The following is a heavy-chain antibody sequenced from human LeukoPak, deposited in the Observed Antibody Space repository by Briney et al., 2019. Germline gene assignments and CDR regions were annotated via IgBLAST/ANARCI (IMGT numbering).Heavy chain of an antibody. CDR3: ARGRWNDAFDI. CDR1: GYTFTSYD. V-gene: IGHV1-8*01. Sequence: GASVKVSCKASGYTFTSYDINWVRQATGQGLEWMGWMNPNSGNTGYAQKFQGRVTMTRDTPISTAYMELSRLRSDDTAVYYCARGRWNDAFDIWGQGTMVTVSS. J-gene: IGHJ3*02. D-gene: IGHD4-23*01. CDR2: MNPNSGNT.